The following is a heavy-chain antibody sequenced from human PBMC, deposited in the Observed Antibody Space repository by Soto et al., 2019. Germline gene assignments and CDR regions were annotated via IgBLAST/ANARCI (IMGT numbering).Heavy chain of an antibody. J-gene: IGHJ4*02. V-gene: IGHV1-3*01. CDR3: ARVSGWYHLDY. D-gene: IGHD6-19*01. CDR2: INAGNGNT. CDR1: RYTFTTYA. Sequence: GASVKGSSKAFRYTFTTYAIHWVRQAPGQRLEWMGWINAGNGNTKYSQKFQGRVTITRDTSASTAYMELSSLRSEDTAVYYCARVSGWYHLDYWGQGTLVTVSS.